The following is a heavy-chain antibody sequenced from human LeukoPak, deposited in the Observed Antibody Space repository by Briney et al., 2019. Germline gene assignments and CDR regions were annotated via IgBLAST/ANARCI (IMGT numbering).Heavy chain of an antibody. J-gene: IGHJ4*02. V-gene: IGHV4-59*01. CDR1: GGSISSYY. D-gene: IGHD3-10*01. Sequence: SETLSLTCTVSGGSISSYYWSWIRQPPGKGLEWIGYIYYSGSTNYNPSLKSRVTISVDTSKNQFSLKLSSVTAADTAVYYCATGAFYGSGRYYNDYWGQGTLVTVSS. CDR2: IYYSGST. CDR3: ATGAFYGSGRYYNDY.